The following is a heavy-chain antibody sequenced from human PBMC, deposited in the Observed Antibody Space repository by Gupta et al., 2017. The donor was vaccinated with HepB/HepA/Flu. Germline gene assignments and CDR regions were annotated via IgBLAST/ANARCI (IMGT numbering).Heavy chain of an antibody. CDR3: ARGYKGSSSSGWFDP. V-gene: IGHV4-34*01. CDR1: GGSFSGYY. Sequence: VPLQPGGAGLLKPSETLSLTCAVYGGSFSGYYWSWIRQPPGKGLEWIGEINHSGSTNYNPSLKSRVTISVDTSKNQFSLKLSSVTAADTAVYYCARGYKGSSSSGWFDPWGQGTLVTVSS. D-gene: IGHD6-6*01. CDR2: INHSGST. J-gene: IGHJ5*02.